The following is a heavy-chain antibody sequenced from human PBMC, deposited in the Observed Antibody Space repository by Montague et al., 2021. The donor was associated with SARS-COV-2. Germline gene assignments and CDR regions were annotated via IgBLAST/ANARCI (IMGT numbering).Heavy chain of an antibody. V-gene: IGHV4-31*03. CDR3: ARGDGVVVAAPYI. J-gene: IGHJ3*02. CDR1: GGSISNGGYY. Sequence: TLSLTCSVSGGSISNGGYYCSWIRQHPGKRLEWIGYMYDSASTYYNPSLTSRVTMSLDTSKNQFSLKLSSVTAADTAVYYCARGDGVVVAAPYIWGQGTMVTVSS. CDR2: MYDSAST. D-gene: IGHD2-15*01.